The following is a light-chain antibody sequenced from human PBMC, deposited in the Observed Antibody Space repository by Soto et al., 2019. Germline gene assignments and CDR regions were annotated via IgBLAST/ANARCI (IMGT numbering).Light chain of an antibody. Sequence: EIVMTQSPATLSVSPGERATLSCRTSQSVGSNLAWYQQKPGQAPRLLIYSASSRVTGIPPRFSGSGFGTEFTLTINSLQSEDFAVYYCHQYNDWPPHTFGQGTKLEIK. J-gene: IGKJ2*01. CDR3: HQYNDWPPHT. CDR2: SAS. CDR1: QSVGSN. V-gene: IGKV3-15*01.